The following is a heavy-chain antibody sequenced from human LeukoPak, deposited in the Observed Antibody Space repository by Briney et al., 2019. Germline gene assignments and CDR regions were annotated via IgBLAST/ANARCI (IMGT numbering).Heavy chain of an antibody. V-gene: IGHV4-30-4*08. CDR2: IYYSGST. CDR1: GGSISSGDYY. J-gene: IGHJ5*02. Sequence: SETLSLTCTVSGGSISSGDYYWSWIRQPRGKGLEWIVYIYYSGSTYYHPSLKSRVTISVDTSKNQFSLKLSSVTAADTATYYCAREGAYCSGTDCFATTVDAWGPGALVTVSS. D-gene: IGHD2-2*01. CDR3: AREGAYCSGTDCFATTVDA.